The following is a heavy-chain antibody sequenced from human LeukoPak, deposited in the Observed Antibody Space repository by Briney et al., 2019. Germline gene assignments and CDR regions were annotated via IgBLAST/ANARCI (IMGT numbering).Heavy chain of an antibody. V-gene: IGHV4-38-2*02. CDR1: GYSISSAYY. CDR3: ARDFPFGPGYHPFDS. J-gene: IGHJ4*02. D-gene: IGHD3-9*01. Sequence: SETLSLTCTVSGYSISSAYYWGWIRQPPGKGLEWIGSIYRTGSTYYNPSLKSRVTISVDTSKNQFSLRLNSVTAADTALYYCARDFPFGPGYHPFDSWGQGILVSVSS. CDR2: IYRTGST.